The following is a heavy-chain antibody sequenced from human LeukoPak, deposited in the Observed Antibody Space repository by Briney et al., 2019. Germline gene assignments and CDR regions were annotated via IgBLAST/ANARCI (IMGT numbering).Heavy chain of an antibody. CDR1: GGSISSSNW. J-gene: IGHJ4*02. Sequence: SGTLSLTCAVSGGSISSSNWWSWVRQPPGKGLEWIGEIYHSGSTNYNPSLKSRVTISVDTSKNQFSLKLSSVTAADTAVYYCASSAPYYDILTGYLTDYWGQGTLVTVSS. CDR3: ASSAPYYDILTGYLTDY. V-gene: IGHV4-4*02. CDR2: IYHSGST. D-gene: IGHD3-9*01.